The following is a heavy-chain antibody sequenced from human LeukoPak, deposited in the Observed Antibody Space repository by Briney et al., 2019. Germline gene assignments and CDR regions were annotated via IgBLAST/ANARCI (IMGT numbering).Heavy chain of an antibody. CDR1: GFTFSSYS. D-gene: IGHD3-16*02. V-gene: IGHV3-21*04. Sequence: KPGGSLRLSCAASGFTFSSYSMNWVRQAPGKGLEWVSSISSSSSYIYYADSVKGRFTISRDNAKNSLYLQMNSLRAEDTAIYYCAIDPHSFGRFIVPEWGQGTLVTVSS. CDR2: ISSSSSYI. J-gene: IGHJ4*02. CDR3: AIDPHSFGRFIVPE.